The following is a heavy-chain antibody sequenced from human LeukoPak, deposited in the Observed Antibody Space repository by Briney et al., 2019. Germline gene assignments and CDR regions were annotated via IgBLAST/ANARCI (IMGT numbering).Heavy chain of an antibody. D-gene: IGHD3-22*01. J-gene: IGHJ4*02. CDR2: IYPGDSDT. CDR3: ARRVGYYYDSRGYCEPHFDY. V-gene: IGHV5-51*01. Sequence: GESLKISCKGSGYSFTSYWIGWVRQMPGKGLEWMGIIYPGDSDTRYSPSFQGQVTISADKSISTAYLQWSSLKASDTAMYYCARRVGYYYDSRGYCEPHFDYWGQGTLVTVSS. CDR1: GYSFTSYW.